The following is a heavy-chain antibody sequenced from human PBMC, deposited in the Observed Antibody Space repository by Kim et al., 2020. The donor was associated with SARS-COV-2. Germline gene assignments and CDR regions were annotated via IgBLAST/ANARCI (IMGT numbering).Heavy chain of an antibody. V-gene: IGHV3-48*03. CDR3: VRFSGRSTFYY. Sequence: GGSLRLSCVASGFIFSYDAMTWVRQAPGKGLEWISYINDDGDTTYYADSVKGRFTISRDNARNSVYLQMSSLRPEDTAVYYCVRFSGRSTFYYWGQGALVTVSS. D-gene: IGHD1-26*01. CDR2: INDDGDTT. CDR1: GFIFSYDA. J-gene: IGHJ4*02.